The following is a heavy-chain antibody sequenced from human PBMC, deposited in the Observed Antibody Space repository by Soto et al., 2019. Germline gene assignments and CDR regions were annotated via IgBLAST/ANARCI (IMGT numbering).Heavy chain of an antibody. CDR3: AHGSGWLSDY. Sequence: QITLKESGPTLVKPTQTLTLTCTFSGFSLSSPAVGVNWIRQPPGKALEWLALIYWDDDKQYSPSLRSRLTITTDPSKNQLVLTMTNMDPVDTATYYCAHGSGWLSDYWGQGTLVTVSS. CDR1: GFSLSSPAVG. V-gene: IGHV2-5*02. D-gene: IGHD6-19*01. J-gene: IGHJ4*02. CDR2: IYWDDDK.